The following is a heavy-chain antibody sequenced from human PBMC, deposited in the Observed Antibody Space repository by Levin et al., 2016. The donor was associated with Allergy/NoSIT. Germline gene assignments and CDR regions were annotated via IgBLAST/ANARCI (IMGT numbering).Heavy chain of an antibody. CDR1: GGSISSYY. Sequence: SETLSLTCTVSGGSISSYYWSWIRQPPGKGLEWIGYIYYSGSTNYNPSLKSRVTISVDTSKNQFSLKLSSVTAADTAVYYCARTIVDTAMAVYYYYGMDVWGQGTTVTVSS. V-gene: IGHV4-59*08. J-gene: IGHJ6*02. CDR3: ARTIVDTAMAVYYYYGMDV. D-gene: IGHD5-18*01. CDR2: IYYSGST.